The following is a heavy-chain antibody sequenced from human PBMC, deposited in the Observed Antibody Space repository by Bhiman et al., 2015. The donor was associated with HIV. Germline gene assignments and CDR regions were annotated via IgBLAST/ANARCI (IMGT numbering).Heavy chain of an antibody. CDR2: ISWNSGSI. Sequence: EVQLVESGGGLVQPGRSLRLSCAASGFTFDDHAMHWVRQAPGKGLEWVSGISWNSGSIGYADSVKGRFTISRDNAKNSLYLQMNSLRAEDTALYYCAKDIASIYINSWTYYGMDVWGQGTTVTVSS. D-gene: IGHD2/OR15-2a*01. V-gene: IGHV3-9*01. CDR1: GFTFDDHA. CDR3: AKDIASIYINSWTYYGMDV. J-gene: IGHJ6*02.